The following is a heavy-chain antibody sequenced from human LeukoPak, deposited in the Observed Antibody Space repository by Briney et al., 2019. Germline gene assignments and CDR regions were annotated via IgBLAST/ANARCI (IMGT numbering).Heavy chain of an antibody. J-gene: IGHJ4*02. CDR3: ARLQYSNGYVDY. Sequence: KDGESLKISCTGSGYSFTNCWIGWVRQMPGKGLEWMGIIYPDDSDTRYRPSFQGQVTISADKSIATAYLQWSSLKASDTAMYYCARLQYSNGYVDYWGQGTLVTVSS. CDR1: GYSFTNCW. V-gene: IGHV5-51*01. CDR2: IYPDDSDT. D-gene: IGHD5-18*01.